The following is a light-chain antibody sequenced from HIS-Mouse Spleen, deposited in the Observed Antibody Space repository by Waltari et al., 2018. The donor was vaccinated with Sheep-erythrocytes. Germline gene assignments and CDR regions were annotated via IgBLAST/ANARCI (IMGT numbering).Light chain of an antibody. CDR1: QGISSY. CDR2: AAS. CDR3: QQYYSYLT. J-gene: IGKJ3*01. V-gene: IGKV1-8*01. Sequence: AIRMTQSPSSFSASTGDRVTITCRASQGISSYLAWYQKKPGKAPKLLIYAASTLQSGVPSRFSGSGSETDFTLTISCLQSEDFATYYCQQYYSYLTFGPGTKVDIK.